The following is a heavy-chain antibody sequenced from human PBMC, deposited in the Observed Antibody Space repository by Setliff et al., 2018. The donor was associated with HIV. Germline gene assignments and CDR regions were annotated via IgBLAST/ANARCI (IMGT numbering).Heavy chain of an antibody. CDR2: IFVGDSET. D-gene: IGHD4-17*01. CDR3: AASDGNGFNY. J-gene: IGHJ4*02. Sequence: PGESLKISCQGSGNSLTGNWIGWVRQMPGKGLECMGIIFVGDSETRYSPSFRGQVTITVDKSITTAYVQWSSLKASDGAMYYCAASDGNGFNYWGQGTLVTVSS. V-gene: IGHV5-51*01. CDR1: GNSLTGNW.